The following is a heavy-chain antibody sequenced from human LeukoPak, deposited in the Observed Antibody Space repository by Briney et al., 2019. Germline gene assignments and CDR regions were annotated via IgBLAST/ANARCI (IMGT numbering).Heavy chain of an antibody. J-gene: IGHJ1*01. CDR1: GFTFSNYW. V-gene: IGHV3-7*01. CDR2: IKEDGSES. CDR3: ARDRYFGA. Sequence: PGGSLRLSCAASGFTFSNYWMSWVRQAPGKGLEWVANIKEDGSESHYVGSVKGRSTISRDNAKKSLYLQMNSLRVEDTAVYFCARDRYFGAWGQGTLITVSS. D-gene: IGHD3-10*01.